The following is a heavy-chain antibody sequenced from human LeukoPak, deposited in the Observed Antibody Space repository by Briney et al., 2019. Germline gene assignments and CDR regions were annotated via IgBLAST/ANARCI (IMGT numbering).Heavy chain of an antibody. CDR1: GGSISSYY. V-gene: IGHV4-59*12. CDR2: IYYSGST. D-gene: IGHD6-13*01. CDR3: AREGDGSSWSDYYGMDV. Sequence: SETLSLTCTVSGGSISSYYWSWIRQPPGKGLEWIGYIYYSGSTNYNPSLKSRVTISVDTSKNQFSLKLSSVTAADTAVYCCAREGDGSSWSDYYGMDVWGQGTTVTVSS. J-gene: IGHJ6*02.